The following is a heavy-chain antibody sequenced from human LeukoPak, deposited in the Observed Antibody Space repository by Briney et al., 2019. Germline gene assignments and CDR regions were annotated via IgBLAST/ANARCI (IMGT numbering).Heavy chain of an antibody. CDR2: MYSGGNT. V-gene: IGHV3-53*01. D-gene: IGHD3-3*01. CDR1: GFTVRSNF. J-gene: IGHJ4*02. CDR3: ARDRDGVSFDF. Sequence: GGSLRLSCATSGFTVRSNFMSWVRQAPGRGLEWVANMYSGGNTDYADSVKGRFTISKDSSRNTLYLQMNSLRVEDTALYYCARDRDGVSFDFWGRGTLVTVSS.